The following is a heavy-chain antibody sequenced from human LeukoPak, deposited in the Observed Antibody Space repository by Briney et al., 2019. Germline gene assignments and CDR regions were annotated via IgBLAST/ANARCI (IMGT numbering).Heavy chain of an antibody. CDR1: GGSFSGYY. D-gene: IGHD6-19*01. Sequence: SETLSLTCAVYGGSFSGYYWSWIRQPPGKGLEWIGEINHSGSTNYNPSLKSRVTISVDTSKNQFSLKLSSVTAADTAVYYCARGIAVAGTLYYFDYWGQGTLVTASS. CDR3: ARGIAVAGTLYYFDY. J-gene: IGHJ4*02. V-gene: IGHV4-34*01. CDR2: INHSGST.